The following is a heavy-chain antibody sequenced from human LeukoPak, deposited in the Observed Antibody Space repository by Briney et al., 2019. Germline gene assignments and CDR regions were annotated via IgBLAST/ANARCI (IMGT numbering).Heavy chain of an antibody. CDR3: AKDRVGVSDDPANWFDP. Sequence: PGGSLRLSCEASVFTFSRYAMTWVRQAPGKGLEWVSTISDRGDTTFYADSVKGRFTISRDTSKNTLYLQMSGLRAEDTALYHCAKDRVGVSDDPANWFDPWGQGTLVTVSS. V-gene: IGHV3-23*01. J-gene: IGHJ5*02. CDR2: ISDRGDTT. D-gene: IGHD1-26*01. CDR1: VFTFSRYA.